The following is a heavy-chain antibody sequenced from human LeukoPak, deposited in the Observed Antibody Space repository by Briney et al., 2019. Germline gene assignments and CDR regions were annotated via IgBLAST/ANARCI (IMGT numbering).Heavy chain of an antibody. D-gene: IGHD6-19*01. J-gene: IGHJ4*02. CDR1: GYTFTGYY. Sequence: ASVNVSCKASGYTFTGYYMHWVRQAPAQGVAWMGWINPNSGGTNYAQKFQGRVTMTRDTSISTAYMELSRLRSDDTAVYYCERAVAGTTETDDYWGQGTLVTVSS. CDR2: INPNSGGT. V-gene: IGHV1-2*02. CDR3: ERAVAGTTETDDY.